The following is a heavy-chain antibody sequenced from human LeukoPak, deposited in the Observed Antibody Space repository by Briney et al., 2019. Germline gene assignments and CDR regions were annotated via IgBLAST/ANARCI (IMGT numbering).Heavy chain of an antibody. CDR1: GGSFSGYY. D-gene: IGHD3-9*01. V-gene: IGHV4-34*01. J-gene: IGHJ4*02. CDR2: INHSGST. CDR3: ARGSPITIRYFDWLLKYYFDY. Sequence: SETLSLTCAVYGGSFSGYYWSRIRQPPGKGLEWIGEINHSGSTNYNPSLKSRVTISVDTSKNQFSLKLSSVTAADTAVYYCARGSPITIRYFDWLLKYYFDYWGQGTLVTVSS.